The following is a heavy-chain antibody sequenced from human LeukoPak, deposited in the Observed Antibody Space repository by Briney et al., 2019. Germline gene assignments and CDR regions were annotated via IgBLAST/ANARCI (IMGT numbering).Heavy chain of an antibody. Sequence: GGSLRLSCATSGFTFTIFGINWVRQAPGKGPEWVSYIDARSGITYYADSVQGRFTISRDNAKESVFLQMNSLRAEDTAVYYCARASRPPVVVVAALFDYWGQGTLVTVSS. V-gene: IGHV3-48*01. CDR1: GFTFTIFG. J-gene: IGHJ4*02. D-gene: IGHD2-15*01. CDR2: IDARSGIT. CDR3: ARASRPPVVVVAALFDY.